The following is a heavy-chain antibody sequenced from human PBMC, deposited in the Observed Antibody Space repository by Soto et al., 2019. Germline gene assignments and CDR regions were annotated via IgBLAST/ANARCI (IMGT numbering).Heavy chain of an antibody. CDR2: INHSGST. CDR1: GGSFSGYY. CDR3: ASSMGIAVAGTGDY. V-gene: IGHV4-34*01. J-gene: IGHJ4*02. Sequence: SETLSLTCAVYGGSFSGYYWSWIRQPPGKGLEWIGEINHSGSTNYNPSLKSRVTISVDTSKNQFSLKLSSVTAADTAVYYCASSMGIAVAGTGDYWGQGTLVTVSS. D-gene: IGHD6-19*01.